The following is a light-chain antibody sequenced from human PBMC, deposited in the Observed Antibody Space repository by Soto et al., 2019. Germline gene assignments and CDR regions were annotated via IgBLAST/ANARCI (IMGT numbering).Light chain of an antibody. CDR2: LGS. V-gene: IGKV2-28*01. Sequence: DIVVTQSPLSLPVTPGESASISCRSSQSLLHSDGHNFLDWFLQKPGQSPQLLIYLGSNRASGVPDKFSGSGSGKVFKLKISRVKAEAVRAYYCMQGLHLPRTFGGGTEVEIK. CDR3: MQGLHLPRT. J-gene: IGKJ4*01. CDR1: QSLLHSDGHNF.